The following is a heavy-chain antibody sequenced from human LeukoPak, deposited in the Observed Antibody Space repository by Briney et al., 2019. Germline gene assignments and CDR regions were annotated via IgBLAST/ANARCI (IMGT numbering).Heavy chain of an antibody. Sequence: SETLSLTCSVSGGSINVYYWNWIRQSPGKGLKWIGSISYSGSTNYNSSLKSRVTISIDTSKNRFSLKVSSVTAADTAMYYCARGGSRSYTSSTLDYWGQGTLVTVSS. D-gene: IGHD6-6*01. CDR1: GGSINVYY. J-gene: IGHJ4*02. CDR2: ISYSGST. V-gene: IGHV4-59*01. CDR3: ARGGSRSYTSSTLDY.